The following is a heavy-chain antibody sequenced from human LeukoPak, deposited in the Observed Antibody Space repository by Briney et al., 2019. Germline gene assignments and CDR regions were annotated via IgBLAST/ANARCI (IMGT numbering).Heavy chain of an antibody. D-gene: IGHD3-10*01. J-gene: IGHJ6*03. CDR2: ISAYNGNT. CDR3: ARDLRPSDYYYYMDA. CDR1: GYTFSNYG. Sequence: GASVKVSCKASGYTFSNYGISWVRQAPGQGLEWMTWISAYNGNTNYAQKFQGRVTMTTDTPTSTAYMELRSLRSDDTAVYYCARDLRPSDYYYYMDAWGKGTTVTVSS. V-gene: IGHV1-18*01.